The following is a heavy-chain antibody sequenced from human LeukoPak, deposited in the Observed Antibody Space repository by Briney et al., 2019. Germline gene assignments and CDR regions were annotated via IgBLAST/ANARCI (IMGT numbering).Heavy chain of an antibody. V-gene: IGHV4-39*07. Sequence: PSETLSLTCTVSGGSISSNNYYWGWIRQPPGKGLEWIRSIYYSGSTYYNPSLKSRVTMSLDTSRNQFSLKLTSLTAADTAVYYCARGAMATTPFFDYWGQGTLVTVSS. CDR2: IYYSGST. CDR1: GGSISSNNYY. J-gene: IGHJ4*02. CDR3: ARGAMATTPFFDY. D-gene: IGHD5-24*01.